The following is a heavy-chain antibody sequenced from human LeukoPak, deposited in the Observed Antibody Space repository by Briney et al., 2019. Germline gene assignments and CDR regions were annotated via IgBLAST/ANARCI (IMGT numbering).Heavy chain of an antibody. J-gene: IGHJ4*02. V-gene: IGHV3-23*01. Sequence: GGSLRLSCGASGLTVSSYAMSWVRQAPGKGLEWVSAISGSGGSTYYADSVKGRFTISRDNSKNTLYLQMNSLRAEDTAVYYCAKTDAAVGEYYFDYWGQGTLVTVSS. CDR2: ISGSGGST. CDR1: GLTVSSYA. CDR3: AKTDAAVGEYYFDY. D-gene: IGHD6-13*01.